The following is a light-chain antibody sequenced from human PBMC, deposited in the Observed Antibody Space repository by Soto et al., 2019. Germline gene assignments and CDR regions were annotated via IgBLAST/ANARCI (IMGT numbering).Light chain of an antibody. CDR1: SSDVGGYNY. Sequence: QSALTQPASVSGSPGQSITISCTGTSSDVGGYNYVSWYQQHPGKALKLMIYEVSNRPSGVSNRFSGSKSGNTASLTIPGLQAEGEVDYSGSSYTSSSTLDVFGTGTKVPVL. V-gene: IGLV2-14*01. CDR3: SSYTSSSTLDV. CDR2: EVS. J-gene: IGLJ1*01.